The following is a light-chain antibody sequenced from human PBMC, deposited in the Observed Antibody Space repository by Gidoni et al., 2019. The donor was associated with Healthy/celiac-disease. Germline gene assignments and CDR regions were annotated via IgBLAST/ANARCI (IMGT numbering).Light chain of an antibody. CDR1: QSISSY. CDR3: QQSYSTPVGMT. V-gene: IGKV1-39*01. J-gene: IGKJ1*01. CDR2: AAS. Sequence: DIQMTQSPSSLSASVGDRVTITCRASQSISSYLNWYQQKPGKAPKLLIYAASSLQSGVPSRFSGSGSGTDFTLTISSLQPEDFATYYCQQSYSTPVGMTFGHKGPRWKSN.